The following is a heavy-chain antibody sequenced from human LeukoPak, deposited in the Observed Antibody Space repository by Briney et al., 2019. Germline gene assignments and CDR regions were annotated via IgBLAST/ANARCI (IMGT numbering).Heavy chain of an antibody. CDR1: GGSVSSGSYY. V-gene: IGHV4-61*01. Sequence: SETLSLTCTVSGGSVSSGSYYWSWIRQPPGKGLEWIGYIYYSASTNYNPSLKSRVTISVDTSKNQFSLKLSSVTAADTAVYYCARVKFTMVRGVIVPSPNWFDPWGQGTLVTVSS. J-gene: IGHJ5*02. CDR3: ARVKFTMVRGVIVPSPNWFDP. D-gene: IGHD3-10*01. CDR2: IYYSAST.